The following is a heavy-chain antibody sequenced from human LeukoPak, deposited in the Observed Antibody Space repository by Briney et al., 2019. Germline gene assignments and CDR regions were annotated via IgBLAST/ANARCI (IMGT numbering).Heavy chain of an antibody. J-gene: IGHJ4*02. CDR2: VSASGATT. V-gene: IGHV3-23*01. CDR3: ARGSPAAV. Sequence: PGGSLRLSCAASGFTFSNYWMTWVRQAPGKGLEWVSAVSASGATTYYADSVKGRFTISRDNAENTLYLQMNSLRAEDTAVYYCARGSPAAVWGQGALVTVSS. D-gene: IGHD6-25*01. CDR1: GFTFSNYW.